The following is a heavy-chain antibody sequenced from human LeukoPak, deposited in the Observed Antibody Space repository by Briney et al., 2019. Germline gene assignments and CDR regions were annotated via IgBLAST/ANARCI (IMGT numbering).Heavy chain of an antibody. J-gene: IGHJ4*02. CDR1: GFTFSSQW. CDR2: LNSDGSST. Sequence: GGSLRLSCAASGFTFSSQWMHWVRQAPGKGLVWVSRLNSDGSSTNYADSVKGRFTISRDNAKNTLYLQMNNLRVEDTAVYYCARDPRNYGPGSYSDYWGQGTLVTVSS. V-gene: IGHV3-74*01. D-gene: IGHD3-10*01. CDR3: ARDPRNYGPGSYSDY.